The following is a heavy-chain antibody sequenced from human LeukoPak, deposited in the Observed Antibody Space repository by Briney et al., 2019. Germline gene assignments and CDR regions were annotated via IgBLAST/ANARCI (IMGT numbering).Heavy chain of an antibody. V-gene: IGHV3-7*02. CDR3: ARLGYSGWNLEN. CDR2: INQGGGVK. CDR1: GFTSSIYA. Sequence: GGSLRLSCAASGFTSSIYAMTWVRQAPGKGLEWVANINQGGGVKYYVDSVKGRFTISRDDTESSLYVQMNSLRDEDTAVYYCARLGYSGWNLENWGQGTLVTVSS. D-gene: IGHD5-12*01. J-gene: IGHJ4*02.